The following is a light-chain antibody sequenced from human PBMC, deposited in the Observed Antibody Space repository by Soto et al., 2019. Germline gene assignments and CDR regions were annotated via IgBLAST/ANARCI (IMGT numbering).Light chain of an antibody. Sequence: QSALTQPASVSRSPGQSITISCTGTSSDVGSYNLVSWYQQHPGKAPKLMIYEGSKRPSGVSNRFSGSKSGNTASLTISGLQAEDEADYYCCSYAGSSFVVFGGGTKLTVL. CDR1: SSDVGSYNL. CDR2: EGS. V-gene: IGLV2-23*01. J-gene: IGLJ2*01. CDR3: CSYAGSSFVV.